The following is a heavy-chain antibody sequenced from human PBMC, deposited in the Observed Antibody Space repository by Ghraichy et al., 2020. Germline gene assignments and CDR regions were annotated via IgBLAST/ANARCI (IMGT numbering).Heavy chain of an antibody. J-gene: IGHJ4*02. V-gene: IGHV3-7*03. CDR2: INQDGSEF. CDR1: GFTFSSYW. Sequence: GESLNISCAASGFTFSSYWMTWVRQAPGKGLEWVANINQDGSEFYYVDSVKGRFTISRDNAKNSLYLQMNSLRAEDTAVYYCASGVYYFDYWGQGTLVTVSS. CDR3: ASGVYYFDY.